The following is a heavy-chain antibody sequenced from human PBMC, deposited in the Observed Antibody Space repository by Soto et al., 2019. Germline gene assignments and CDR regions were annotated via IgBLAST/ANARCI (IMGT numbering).Heavy chain of an antibody. J-gene: IGHJ6*02. CDR2: INSDGSST. CDR1: GFTFSSYW. Sequence: PGGSLRLSCAASGFTFSSYWMHWVRQAPGKGLVWVSRINSDGSSTSYADSVKGRFTISRDNAKNTLYLQMNSLRAEDTAVYYCARDRITAVAGRYYYYYGMDVWGQWTPVTVSS. V-gene: IGHV3-74*01. D-gene: IGHD6-19*01. CDR3: ARDRITAVAGRYYYYYGMDV.